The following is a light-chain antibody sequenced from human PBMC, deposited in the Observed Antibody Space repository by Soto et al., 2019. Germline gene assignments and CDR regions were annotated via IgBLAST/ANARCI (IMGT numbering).Light chain of an antibody. V-gene: IGKV1-9*01. Sequence: DIQLTQSPSFLSASVGDRVTITCRASQGINHYVAWYQQKPGKAPKCLIYGASALQSGVPSRFSGSGSWAKFTLSISSLQPEDFATYYCQHVYSYPLTFGGGTRVEI. J-gene: IGKJ4*01. CDR2: GAS. CDR3: QHVYSYPLT. CDR1: QGINHY.